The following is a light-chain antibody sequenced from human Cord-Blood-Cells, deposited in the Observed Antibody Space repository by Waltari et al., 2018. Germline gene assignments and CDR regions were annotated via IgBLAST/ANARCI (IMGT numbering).Light chain of an antibody. J-gene: IGKJ4*01. V-gene: IGKV1-33*01. CDR1: QDISNY. Sequence: DIKLTKSHSPLPPSLGTKLPITCQASQDISNYLNWYQQKPGKAPKLLIYDASNLETGVPSRFSGSGSGTDFTFTISSLQPEDIATYYCQQYDNLLAFGGGTKVEIK. CDR3: QQYDNLLA. CDR2: DAS.